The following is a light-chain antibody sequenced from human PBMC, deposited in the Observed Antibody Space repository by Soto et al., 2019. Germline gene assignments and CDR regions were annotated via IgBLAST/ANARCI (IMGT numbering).Light chain of an antibody. CDR3: QQYGSSGT. V-gene: IGKV3-15*01. Sequence: EIVMTQSPATLSVSPGERVTLSCRASQSVSSDLAWYHQKPGQAPRLLIYGVSTRATGIPARFSGSGSGTEFTLTINSLQSEDFAVYYCQQYGSSGTFGQGTKVDIK. CDR1: QSVSSD. J-gene: IGKJ1*01. CDR2: GVS.